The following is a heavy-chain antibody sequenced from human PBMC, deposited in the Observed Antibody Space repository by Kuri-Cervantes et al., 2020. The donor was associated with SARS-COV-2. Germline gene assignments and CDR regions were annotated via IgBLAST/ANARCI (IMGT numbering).Heavy chain of an antibody. D-gene: IGHD3-9*01. J-gene: IGHJ6*02. CDR2: IYSGGST. V-gene: IGHV3-53*01. CDR1: GFTVSSNY. Sequence: GESLKISCAASGFTVSSNYMSWVRQAPGKGLEWVSVIYSGGSTYYADSVKGRFTISRDNSKNTLYLQINSLRAEDTAVYYCARSFEGWDVWGQGTTVTVSS. CDR3: ARSFEGWDV.